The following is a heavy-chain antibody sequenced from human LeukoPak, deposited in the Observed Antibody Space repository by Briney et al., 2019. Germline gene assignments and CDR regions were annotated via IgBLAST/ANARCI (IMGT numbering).Heavy chain of an antibody. J-gene: IGHJ4*02. CDR2: IWYDGSNE. CDR1: GLMFSSHG. V-gene: IGHV3-33*01. D-gene: IGHD3-22*01. Sequence: GSPRLSCAASSGLMFSSHGMHLVRQAPGKGLEWVAVIWYDGSNEYYADSVKGRFTISRDNSKNTLYLQMNSLRAEDTAVYYCARARNNYDSSGYSALDYWGQGTLVTVSS. CDR3: ARARNNYDSSGYSALDY.